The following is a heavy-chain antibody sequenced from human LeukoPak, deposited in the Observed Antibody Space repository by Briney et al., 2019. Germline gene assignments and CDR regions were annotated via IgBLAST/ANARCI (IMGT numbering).Heavy chain of an antibody. CDR3: ARALYGDYL. Sequence: GGSLRLSCAASGFTFSNYAMHWVRQAPGKGLEWVAVIPYDGTNEYYADSVKGRFTISRDNSENTLYLQMNSLRAEDTAVYYCARALYGDYLWGQGTLVTVSS. CDR1: GFTFSNYA. V-gene: IGHV3-30-3*01. CDR2: IPYDGTNE. D-gene: IGHD4-17*01. J-gene: IGHJ1*01.